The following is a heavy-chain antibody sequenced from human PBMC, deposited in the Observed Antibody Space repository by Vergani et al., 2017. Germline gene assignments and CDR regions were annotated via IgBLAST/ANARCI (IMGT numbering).Heavy chain of an antibody. J-gene: IGHJ5*02. Sequence: QLQLQESGPGLVKPSATLSLPCSVSGASIRSSNYYWGWIRQPPGKGLEWIASIYYSGSTYYNPSLKSRVTISVETSKNQFSLKLSSVTAADTAVYFCARHSTVEWLVKLGWIDPWGQGILVTVSS. CDR3: ARHSTVEWLVKLGWIDP. D-gene: IGHD6-19*01. V-gene: IGHV4-39*01. CDR1: GASIRSSNYY. CDR2: IYYSGST.